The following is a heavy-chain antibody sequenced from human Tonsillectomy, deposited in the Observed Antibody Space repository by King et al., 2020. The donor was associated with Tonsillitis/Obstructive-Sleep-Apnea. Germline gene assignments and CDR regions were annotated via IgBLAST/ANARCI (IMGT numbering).Heavy chain of an antibody. Sequence: VQLVESGGGLVQPGGSLRLSCAASGFTFSSYEMNWVRQAPGKGLEWVSYISSSGSTIYYADSVKGRFTISRDNAKNSLYLQMNSLRAEDTAVYYCARDPPTVTTEYYDYYYMDVWGKGTTVTVSS. J-gene: IGHJ6*03. CDR2: ISSSGSTI. CDR1: GFTFSSYE. V-gene: IGHV3-48*03. D-gene: IGHD4-11*01. CDR3: ARDPPTVTTEYYDYYYMDV.